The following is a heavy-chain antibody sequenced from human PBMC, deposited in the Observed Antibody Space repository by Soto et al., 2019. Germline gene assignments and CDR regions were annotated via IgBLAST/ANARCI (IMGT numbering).Heavy chain of an antibody. V-gene: IGHV1-69*13. CDR3: AVVVVAAVYYYGMDV. CDR1: GCTFSSYA. D-gene: IGHD2-15*01. J-gene: IGHJ6*02. CDR2: IIPIFGPA. Sequence: SVKVSCKASGCTFSSYAISWVRQAPGQGLEWMGGIIPIFGPAVYAQKFQGRVTITADESMSTAYMELSSLRSDYTAVYYCAVVVVAAVYYYGMDVWGQGTTVTVSS.